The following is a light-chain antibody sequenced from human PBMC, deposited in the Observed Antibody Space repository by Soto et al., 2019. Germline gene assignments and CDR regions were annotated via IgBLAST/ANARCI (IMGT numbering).Light chain of an antibody. CDR3: SSYTSSRVL. V-gene: IGLV2-14*01. J-gene: IGLJ2*01. CDR2: EVS. CDR1: ISDIGGYNY. Sequence: QSALTQPASVSGSPGQSITISCTGNISDIGGYNYVSWYQQHPGKAPKLMIYEVSNRPSGVSNRFSGSKSGNTASLTISGLQAEDEADYYCSSYTSSRVLFGGGTKLTVL.